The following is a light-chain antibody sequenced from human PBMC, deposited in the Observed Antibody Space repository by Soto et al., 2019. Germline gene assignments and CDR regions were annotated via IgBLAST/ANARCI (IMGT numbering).Light chain of an antibody. V-gene: IGKV3-15*01. CDR2: GAS. CDR1: QSVSSN. Sequence: EIVMAQSPATLSVSPGERATLAGRASQSVSSNLAWYQQKRGQAPRLLIYGASSRATGIPARFSGSGSGTEFTLTIGSLQSDDFAVYYCQQYTNWPPNTFGQGTRLENK. J-gene: IGKJ5*01. CDR3: QQYTNWPPNT.